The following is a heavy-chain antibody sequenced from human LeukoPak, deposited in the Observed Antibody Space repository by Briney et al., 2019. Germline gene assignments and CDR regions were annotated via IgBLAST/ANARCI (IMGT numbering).Heavy chain of an antibody. D-gene: IGHD4-11*01. CDR3: ARTVPFYSNWPYFDY. J-gene: IGHJ4*02. CDR1: GYTFTSYD. CDR2: MNPNSGNT. Sequence: ASVKVSCTASGYTFTSYDINWVRQATGQGLEWMGWMNPNSGNTGYAQKFQGRVTITRNTSISTAYMELSSLRSEDTAVYYCARTVPFYSNWPYFDYWGQGTLVTVSS. V-gene: IGHV1-8*03.